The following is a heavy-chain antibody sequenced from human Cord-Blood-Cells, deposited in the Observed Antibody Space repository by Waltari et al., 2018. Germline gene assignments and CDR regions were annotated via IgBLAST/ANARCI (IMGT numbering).Heavy chain of an antibody. D-gene: IGHD1-26*01. CDR3: ARGEGADPDY. J-gene: IGHJ4*02. CDR1: GYTFTGYY. CDR2: INPNSGGT. V-gene: IGHV1-2*02. Sequence: QVQLVQSGAEVKKPGASVKVSCKASGYTFTGYYMHWVQQAPGQGLEWMGWINPNSGGTNYAQKLRGRVTMTRYTSISTAYMELSRLRSDDTAVYYCARGEGADPDYWGQGTLVTVSS.